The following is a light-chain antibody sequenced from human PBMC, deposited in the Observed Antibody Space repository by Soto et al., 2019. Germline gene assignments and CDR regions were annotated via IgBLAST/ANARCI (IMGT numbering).Light chain of an antibody. J-gene: IGLJ1*01. Sequence: QSALTQPASVSGSPGQSITFSCTGTSSDIGACDCVSWYQQHPSKAPKLMISEVNNRPSGVSNRFFGSKSGNTASLTISGLQAEDEADYYCSSFTTTSTYVFGTGTKVTVL. CDR2: EVN. CDR3: SSFTTTSTYV. CDR1: SSDIGACDC. V-gene: IGLV2-14*01.